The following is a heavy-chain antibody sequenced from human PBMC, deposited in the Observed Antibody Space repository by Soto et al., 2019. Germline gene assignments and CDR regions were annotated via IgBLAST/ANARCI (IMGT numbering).Heavy chain of an antibody. J-gene: IGHJ4*02. V-gene: IGHV4-39*01. Sequence: PWDTRSLTCSLSCGSVRTSNYYWGCIRHSPGKGLECIGSAYYSGRSYSKWSVKSRITISVDTSKNQFSLNLNSVTASDTAVYFCVSQRTSVLSQAYFDYWGPAALVTV. D-gene: IGHD2-8*01. CDR3: VSQRTSVLSQAYFDY. CDR2: AYYSGRS. CDR1: CGSVRTSNYY.